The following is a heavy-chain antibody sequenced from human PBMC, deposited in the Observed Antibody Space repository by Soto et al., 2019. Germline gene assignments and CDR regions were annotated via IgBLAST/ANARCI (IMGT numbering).Heavy chain of an antibody. Sequence: QVQLVQSGAEVKKPGSSVKVSCKASGGTFSSYAISWVRQAPGQGLEWMGGIIPIFGTANYAQKFQGSVTIPPDESTTPAYIALSSLRSAATAVYYCARSPKPPQFHHYYYYRMHVWGQGTTVTVSS. CDR2: IIPIFGTA. CDR1: GGTFSSYA. V-gene: IGHV1-69*05. CDR3: ARSPKPPQFHHYYYYRMHV. J-gene: IGHJ6*02.